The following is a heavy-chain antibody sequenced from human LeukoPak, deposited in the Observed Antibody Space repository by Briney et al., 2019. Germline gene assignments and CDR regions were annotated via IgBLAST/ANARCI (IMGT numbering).Heavy chain of an antibody. D-gene: IGHD2-2*02. CDR2: IWYDGSNK. CDR3: AKDLYCSSTSCYRGHWFDP. J-gene: IGHJ5*02. Sequence: PGGSLRLSCAASAFTFSSYGMHWVRQAPGKGLEWVAFIWYDGSNKYYADSVKGRFTISRDNSKNTLYLQMNSLRAEDTAVYHCAKDLYCSSTSCYRGHWFDPWGQGTLVTVSS. V-gene: IGHV3-30*02. CDR1: AFTFSSYG.